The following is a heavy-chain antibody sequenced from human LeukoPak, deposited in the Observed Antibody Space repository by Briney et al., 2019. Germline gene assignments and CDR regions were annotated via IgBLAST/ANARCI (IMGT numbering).Heavy chain of an antibody. D-gene: IGHD1-26*01. J-gene: IGHJ4*02. Sequence: PSETLSLTCTVSGGSISSGGYSWSWIRQPPGKGLEWIGYIYYSGSTYYNPSLKSRVTISVDTSKNQFSLRLNSVTAADTAMYYCAKSGGYGLIDYLGQGTLVTV. CDR1: GGSISSGGYS. CDR3: AKSGGYGLIDY. V-gene: IGHV4-30-4*07. CDR2: IYYSGST.